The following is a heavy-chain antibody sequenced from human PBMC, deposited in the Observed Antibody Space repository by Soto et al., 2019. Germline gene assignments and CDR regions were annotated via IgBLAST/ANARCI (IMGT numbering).Heavy chain of an antibody. CDR3: AREDMITFGGVIDKGNAFDI. Sequence: SETLSLTCTVSDSPISSYYWGWFRQPPGLGLEWVGYIYYTGTTTYNPSLRSRVAISLDASKSQFSLNLTSVTAADTAVYYCAREDMITFGGVIDKGNAFDIWGQGTMVTV. CDR1: DSPISSYY. V-gene: IGHV4-59*12. D-gene: IGHD3-16*02. J-gene: IGHJ3*02. CDR2: IYYTGTT.